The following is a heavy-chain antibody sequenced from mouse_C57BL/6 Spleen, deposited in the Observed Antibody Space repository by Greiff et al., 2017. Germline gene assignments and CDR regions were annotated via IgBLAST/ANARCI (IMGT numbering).Heavy chain of an antibody. CDR1: GFTFSNYW. J-gene: IGHJ1*03. CDR2: IRLKSDNYAT. Sequence: EVQLVESGGGLVQPGGSMKLSCVASGFTFSNYWMNWVRQSPEKGLEWVAQIRLKSDNYATHYAESVKGRFTISRDDSKSSVYLQMNNLRAEDTGIYYCTATTVVAHWYFDVWGTGTTVTVSA. D-gene: IGHD1-1*01. CDR3: TATTVVAHWYFDV. V-gene: IGHV6-3*01.